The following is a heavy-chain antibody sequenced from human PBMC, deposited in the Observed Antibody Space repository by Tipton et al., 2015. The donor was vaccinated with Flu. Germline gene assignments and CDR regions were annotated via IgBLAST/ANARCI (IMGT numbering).Heavy chain of an antibody. CDR2: IYYSGST. D-gene: IGHD5-12*01. V-gene: IGHV4-59*01. Sequence: TLSLTCTVSGGSISSYYWSWIRQPPGKGLEWIGYIYYSGSTNYNPSLKSRVTISVDTSKNQFSLKLSSVTAADTAVYYCARGGVSNSGYRNWDQGTLVTVSS. CDR1: GGSISSYY. CDR3: ARGGVSNSGYRN. J-gene: IGHJ4*02.